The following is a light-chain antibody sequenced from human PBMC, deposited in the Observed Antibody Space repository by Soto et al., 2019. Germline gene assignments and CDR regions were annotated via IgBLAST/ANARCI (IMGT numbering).Light chain of an antibody. J-gene: IGKJ1*01. V-gene: IGKV1-16*01. CDR1: QGISSF. Sequence: DIQMTQSPSSLSASVGDRVTITCRASQGISSFLAWFQQKPGKAPKSLIYDASTLQSGASSRSSGHGSDTPFSLTISSLQPDDFATYYCQQYHSYPASFGQGTKVEIK. CDR2: DAS. CDR3: QQYHSYPAS.